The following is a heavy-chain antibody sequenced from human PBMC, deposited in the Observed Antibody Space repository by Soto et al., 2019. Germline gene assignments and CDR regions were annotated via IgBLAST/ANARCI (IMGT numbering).Heavy chain of an antibody. CDR2: ISVSGNNA. V-gene: IGHV3-23*01. CDR1: VFAFSTFA. D-gene: IGHD3-22*01. CDR3: ARDQLRPGILYSLGVLLPEYGL. J-gene: IGHJ4*02. Sequence: WWSLRLSCLASVFAFSTFAMTWFRQAPGKGLEWVAAISVSGNNAYYADSVKGRFTISRDNSQNSVFLQMSSLRADDTAVYYCARDQLRPGILYSLGVLLPEYGLWGQGTLVTVSS.